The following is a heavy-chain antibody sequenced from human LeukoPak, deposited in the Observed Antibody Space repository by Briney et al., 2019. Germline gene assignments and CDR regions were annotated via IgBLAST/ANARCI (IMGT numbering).Heavy chain of an antibody. Sequence: PGGSLRLSCAASGFTFSGFGMHWVRQAPGKGLEWVAVISYDGSNKYYADSVKGRFTISRDNSKNTLYLQMNSLRAEDTAVYYCAKFLTGEYVRAFDVWGQGTMVTVSS. CDR1: GFTFSGFG. V-gene: IGHV3-30*18. CDR2: ISYDGSNK. CDR3: AKFLTGEYVRAFDV. J-gene: IGHJ3*01. D-gene: IGHD3-10*02.